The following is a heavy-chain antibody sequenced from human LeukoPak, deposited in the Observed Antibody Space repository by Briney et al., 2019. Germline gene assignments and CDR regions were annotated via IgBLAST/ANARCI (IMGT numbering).Heavy chain of an antibody. D-gene: IGHD3-9*01. V-gene: IGHV4-34*01. J-gene: IGHJ3*02. CDR3: ARGHHLRLAYYDILNGWVDAFDI. CDR2: INHSGST. Sequence: SETLSLTCAVYGGSFSGYYWSWIRQPPGKGLEWIGEINHSGSTNYNPSLKSRVTISVDTSKNQFSLKLSSVTAADTAVYYCARGHHLRLAYYDILNGWVDAFDIWGQGTMVTVSS. CDR1: GGSFSGYY.